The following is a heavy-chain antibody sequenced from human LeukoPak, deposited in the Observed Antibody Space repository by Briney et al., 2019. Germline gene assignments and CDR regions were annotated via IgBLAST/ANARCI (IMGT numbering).Heavy chain of an antibody. V-gene: IGHV3-11*04. CDR2: ISSSGSTI. D-gene: IGHD3-10*01. CDR1: GFTFSDYY. CDR3: ARDHGPYYYGSGSPYNWFDP. J-gene: IGHJ5*02. Sequence: GGSLRLSCAASGFTFSDYYMSWIRQAPGKGLEWVSYISSSGSTICYADSVKGRFTISRDNAKNSLYLQMNSLRAEDTAVYYCARDHGPYYYGSGSPYNWFDPWGQGTLVTVSS.